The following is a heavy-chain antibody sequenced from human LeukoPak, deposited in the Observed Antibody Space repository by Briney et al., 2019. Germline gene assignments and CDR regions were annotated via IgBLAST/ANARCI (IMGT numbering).Heavy chain of an antibody. J-gene: IGHJ2*01. CDR3: AKDVNSGSYWYFDL. Sequence: GGSLRLSCAASGFTFDDYAMHWVRQAPGKGLEWVSGISSNSGSIGYADSVKGRFTISRDNAKNSLYLQMNSLRAEDTALYYCAKDVNSGSYWYFDLWGRGTLVTVSS. D-gene: IGHD1-26*01. CDR2: ISSNSGSI. CDR1: GFTFDDYA. V-gene: IGHV3-9*01.